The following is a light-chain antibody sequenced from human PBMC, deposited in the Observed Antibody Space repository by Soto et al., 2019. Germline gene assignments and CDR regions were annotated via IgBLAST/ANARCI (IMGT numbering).Light chain of an antibody. J-gene: IGKJ1*01. CDR2: GAS. CDR1: QSVTRNY. CDR3: QQYGNLPWT. Sequence: EVVLAQSPGTLSLSPGERATLSCRASQSVTRNYLAWYQQKLGQSPRLLIYGASSRATGIPDRFSGSGSGTDFTLTINRLEPEDCTVYYCQQYGNLPWTFGQGTKVEVK. V-gene: IGKV3-20*01.